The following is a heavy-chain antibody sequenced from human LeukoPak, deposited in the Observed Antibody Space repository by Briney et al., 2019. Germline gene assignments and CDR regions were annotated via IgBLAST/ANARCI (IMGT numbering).Heavy chain of an antibody. D-gene: IGHD6-13*01. J-gene: IGHJ4*02. CDR3: ARDRGYSSSWSDY. CDR2: FDPEDGET. Sequence: ASVKVSCKVSGYTLTELSMHWVRQAPGKGLEWMGGFDPEDGETIYAQKFQGRVTITADESTSTAYMELSSLRSEDTAVYYCARDRGYSSSWSDYWGRGTLVTVSS. CDR1: GYTLTELS. V-gene: IGHV1-24*01.